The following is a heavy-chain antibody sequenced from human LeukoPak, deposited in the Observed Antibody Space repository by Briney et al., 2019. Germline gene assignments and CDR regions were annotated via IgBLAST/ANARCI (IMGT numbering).Heavy chain of an antibody. CDR3: ARDYCSTSFCYDN. V-gene: IGHV3-33*01. J-gene: IGHJ4*02. CDR2: IWYDGSKR. CDR1: GFTFRNYG. D-gene: IGHD2-2*01. Sequence: PGGSLRLSCAASGFTFRNYGMHWVRQSPDKGLGWVAAIWYDGSKRLYTDSVKGRFTISRDDSENALYLQMNSLRAEDTALYYCARDYCSTSFCYDNWGQGTLVTVSS.